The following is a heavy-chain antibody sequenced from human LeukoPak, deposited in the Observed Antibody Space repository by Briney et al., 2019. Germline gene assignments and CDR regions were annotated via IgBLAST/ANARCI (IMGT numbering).Heavy chain of an antibody. J-gene: IGHJ4*02. V-gene: IGHV3-23*01. CDR2: ISGRGGST. CDR3: AKVVGLQWLVRANFDY. CDR1: GFTFSSYA. D-gene: IGHD6-19*01. Sequence: GGSLRLSCAAAGFTFSSYAMSWVRQAPGKGLEWVSTISGRGGSTYYADSVKGRFTISRDNSKNTLYLQMNSLRAEDTAVYYCAKVVGLQWLVRANFDYWGQGTL.